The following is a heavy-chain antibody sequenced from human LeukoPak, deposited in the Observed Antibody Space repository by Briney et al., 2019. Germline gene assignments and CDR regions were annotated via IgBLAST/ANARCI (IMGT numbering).Heavy chain of an antibody. Sequence: EASVKVSCKFSGYTFTSYAMNWVRQAPGQGLEWMGWISTNTGNPTYAQGFTGRFVFSLDTSVSTAYLQISSLKAEDTAVYYCARRFIILSPAFDPWGQGTLVTVSS. CDR3: ARRFIILSPAFDP. CDR2: ISTNTGNP. J-gene: IGHJ5*02. V-gene: IGHV7-4-1*02. CDR1: GYTFTSYA.